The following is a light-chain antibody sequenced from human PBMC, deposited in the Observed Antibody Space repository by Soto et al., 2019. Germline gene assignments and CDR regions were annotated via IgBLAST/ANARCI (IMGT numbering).Light chain of an antibody. J-gene: IGKJ2*01. Sequence: DIQMTQSPSTLSASVGDRVTITCRASPSISNWLAWYQQKPGKAPKLLIYAASSLESGVPSRFSGSGSGTEFTVTISSLQPDDFATYYCQQGKSYPYTFGQGTNLE. CDR2: AAS. V-gene: IGKV1-5*01. CDR3: QQGKSYPYT. CDR1: PSISNW.